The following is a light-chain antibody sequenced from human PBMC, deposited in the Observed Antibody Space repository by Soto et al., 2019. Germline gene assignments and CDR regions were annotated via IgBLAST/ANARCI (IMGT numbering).Light chain of an antibody. J-gene: IGLJ1*01. CDR1: SSDVGGYDY. CDR2: DVS. V-gene: IGLV2-14*01. Sequence: SVLPKPASVSGSPGQTITISCTGTSSDVGGYDYVSWHQQHPGKAPKLMIYDVSKRPSGVSNRFSGSKSGNTASLTISGLQAEDEADYYCSSKRGSTGVFGTGTKVTVL. CDR3: SSKRGSTGV.